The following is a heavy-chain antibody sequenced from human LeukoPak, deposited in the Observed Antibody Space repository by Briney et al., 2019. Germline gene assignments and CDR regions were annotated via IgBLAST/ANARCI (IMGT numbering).Heavy chain of an antibody. V-gene: IGHV4-59*01. CDR1: GGSISNYY. D-gene: IGHD1-1*01. Sequence: SETLSLTCTVSGGSISNYYWSWIRQPPGKGLEWIGYISYSGSTNFNPSLKSRVTISVDTSKNQFSLKLSSVTAADTAVYYCAREGTAGTNLNWFDPWGQGTLVTVSS. CDR3: AREGTAGTNLNWFDP. J-gene: IGHJ5*02. CDR2: ISYSGST.